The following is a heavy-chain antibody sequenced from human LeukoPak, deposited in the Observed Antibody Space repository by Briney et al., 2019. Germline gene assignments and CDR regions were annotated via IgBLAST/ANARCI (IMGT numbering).Heavy chain of an antibody. CDR2: IVGSGGST. CDR1: GFTFSNYA. V-gene: IGHV3-23*01. J-gene: IGHJ4*02. CDR3: SKWGDYDVLTGYYDSDF. D-gene: IGHD3-9*01. Sequence: AGASLRLSCAASGFTFSNYAVSWVRQAPGKGLEWVSAIVGSGGSTYYADSVKGRFTISRDNSKNTLFLQMNSLRVEDTALYYCSKWGDYDVLTGYYDSDFWGQGTLVTVSS.